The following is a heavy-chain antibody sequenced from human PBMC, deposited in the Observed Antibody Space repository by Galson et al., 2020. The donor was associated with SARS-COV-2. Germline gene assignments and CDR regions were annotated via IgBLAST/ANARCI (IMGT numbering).Heavy chain of an antibody. CDR2: ISSGSNYI. V-gene: IGHV3-21*01. J-gene: IGHJ6*02. CDR1: GFPFSSYS. D-gene: IGHD3-16*01. CDR3: ARLGGMATTPNTYYYYGMDV. Sequence: GESLKISCAASGFPFSSYSMIWVRQAPGKGLEWVSSISSGSNYIYYADSVRGRFSMSRDNAKNSLYLQMNSLRVEDTAVYYCARLGGMATTPNTYYYYGMDVWGQGTTVTVSS.